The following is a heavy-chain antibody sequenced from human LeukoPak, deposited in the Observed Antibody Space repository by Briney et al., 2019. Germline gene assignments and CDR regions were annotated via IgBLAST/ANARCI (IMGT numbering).Heavy chain of an antibody. CDR2: ISAYNGNT. V-gene: IGHV1-18*01. D-gene: IGHD3-22*01. J-gene: IGHJ4*02. Sequence: GASVKASFKASGYTFTTYGITWVRQAPGQGLEWMGWISAYNGNTNYAQKFQGRVTMTIDTSTSTAYMELRSLKSDDTAVYYCARVWGYYYDSSGYSDFDYWGQGTLVTVSS. CDR3: ARVWGYYYDSSGYSDFDY. CDR1: GYTFTTYG.